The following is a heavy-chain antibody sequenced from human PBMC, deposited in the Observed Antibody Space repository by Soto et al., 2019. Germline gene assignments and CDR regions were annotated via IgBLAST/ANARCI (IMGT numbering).Heavy chain of an antibody. CDR1: GGSFSGYY. D-gene: IGHD3-9*01. J-gene: IGHJ6*02. CDR3: ARGGSYYDILTGLNVYYGMDV. V-gene: IGHV4-34*01. CDR2: INHSGST. Sequence: PSETLSLTCAVYGGSFSGYYWSWIRQPPGKGLEWIGEINHSGSTNYNPSLKSRVTISVDTSKNQFSLKLSSVTAADTAVYYCARGGSYYDILTGLNVYYGMDVWGQGTTVTVSS.